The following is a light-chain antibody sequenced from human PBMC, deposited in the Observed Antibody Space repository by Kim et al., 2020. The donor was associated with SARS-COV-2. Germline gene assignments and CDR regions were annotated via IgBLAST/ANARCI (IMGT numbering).Light chain of an antibody. J-gene: IGLJ2*01. Sequence: SSELTQDPAVSVALGQTVRITCQGDSLRSYYATWYQQTPGQAPILLIYGKNNRPSGIPDRFSGSSSGNTASLTITGTQAGDEADYYCNSRDTNDIVLFGGGTQLTVL. CDR2: GKN. V-gene: IGLV3-19*01. CDR3: NSRDTNDIVL. CDR1: SLRSYY.